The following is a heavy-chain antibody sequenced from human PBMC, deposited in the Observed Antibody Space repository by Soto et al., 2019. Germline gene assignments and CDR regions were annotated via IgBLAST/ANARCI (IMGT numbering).Heavy chain of an antibody. CDR1: GFTFSSYG. V-gene: IGHV3-30*18. Sequence: QVQLVESGGGVVQPGRFLRLSCAASGFTFSSYGMHWVRQAPGKGLEWVAVISYDGSNKYYADSVKGRFTISRDNSKNTLYLQMNSLRAEDTAVYYCAKDRLAAAGTPYYYGMDVWGQGTTVTVSS. CDR3: AKDRLAAAGTPYYYGMDV. D-gene: IGHD6-13*01. CDR2: ISYDGSNK. J-gene: IGHJ6*02.